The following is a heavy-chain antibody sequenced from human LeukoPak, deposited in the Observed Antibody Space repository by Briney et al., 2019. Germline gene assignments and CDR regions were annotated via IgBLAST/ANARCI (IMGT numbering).Heavy chain of an antibody. J-gene: IGHJ4*02. D-gene: IGHD3-22*01. CDR2: ISSSSSTI. CDR1: GFTFSSYS. CDR3: AREPYYDSSGPSLDDF. Sequence: GGSLRLSCAASGFTFSSYSMNWVRQAPGKGLEWVSYISSSSSTIYYADSVKGRFTISRDNAKNSLYLQMNSLRAEDTAVYYCAREPYYDSSGPSLDDFWGQGTLVTVSS. V-gene: IGHV3-48*01.